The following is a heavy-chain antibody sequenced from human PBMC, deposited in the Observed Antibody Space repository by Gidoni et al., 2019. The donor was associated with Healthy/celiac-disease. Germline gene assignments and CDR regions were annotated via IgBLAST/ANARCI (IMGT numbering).Heavy chain of an antibody. Sequence: QVQLVQSGAEVKKPGASVKVSCKASGYTFTSYYMHWVRQAPGQGLEWMGIINPSGGSTSYAQKFQGRVTMTRDTSTSTVYMELSSLRSEDTAAYYCARDSSSSSHYYYGMDVWGQGTTVTVSS. D-gene: IGHD6-6*01. CDR3: ARDSSSSSHYYYGMDV. CDR2: INPSGGST. CDR1: GYTFTSYY. J-gene: IGHJ6*02. V-gene: IGHV1-46*01.